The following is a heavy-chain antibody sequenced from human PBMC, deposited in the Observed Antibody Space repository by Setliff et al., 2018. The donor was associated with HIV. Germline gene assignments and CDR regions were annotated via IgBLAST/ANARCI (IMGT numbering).Heavy chain of an antibody. J-gene: IGHJ4*02. CDR3: ARDRIPSKWLLESDY. CDR1: RGTFTSYA. V-gene: IGHV1-69*10. Sequence: SVKVSCKTSRGTFTSYAFTWVRQAPGQGLEWMGGIISILNVATYAQKFQGRVTITADKSTSTVYMELRSLRSDDTAVYYCARDRIPSKWLLESDYWGQGTLVTVSS. D-gene: IGHD3-22*01. CDR2: IISILNVA.